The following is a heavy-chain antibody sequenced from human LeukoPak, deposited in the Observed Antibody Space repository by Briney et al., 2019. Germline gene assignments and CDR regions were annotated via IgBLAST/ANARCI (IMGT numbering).Heavy chain of an antibody. Sequence: GGSLRLSCAASGFTFSSYWMHWVRQAPGKGLVWVSRINSDGTTTNYADSVKGRFTISRDNAKNTLFLQMNSLRAEDTAAYYCARDSRYSMDVWGQGTTVTVSS. J-gene: IGHJ6*02. D-gene: IGHD3-9*01. V-gene: IGHV3-74*01. CDR2: INSDGTTT. CDR1: GFTFSSYW. CDR3: ARDSRYSMDV.